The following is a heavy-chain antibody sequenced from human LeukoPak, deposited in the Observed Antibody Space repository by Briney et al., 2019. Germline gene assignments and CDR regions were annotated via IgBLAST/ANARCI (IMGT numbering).Heavy chain of an antibody. CDR1: GGSFSGYY. CDR3: ASTYSYGYDNYFDY. D-gene: IGHD5-18*01. V-gene: IGHV4-34*01. Sequence: PSETLSLTCAVYGGSFSGYYWSWIRQPPGKGLESIGEINHSGSTNYNPSLKSRVTLSVDTSKNQFSLKLSSVTAADTAVYYCASTYSYGYDNYFDYWGQRTLVTVSS. CDR2: INHSGST. J-gene: IGHJ4*02.